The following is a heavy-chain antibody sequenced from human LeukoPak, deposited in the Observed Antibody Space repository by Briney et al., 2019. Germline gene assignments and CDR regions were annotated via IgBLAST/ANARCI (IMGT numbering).Heavy chain of an antibody. D-gene: IGHD3-10*01. CDR3: ARYYYGSGTSFDP. V-gene: IGHV3-7*01. CDR1: GFTFSNYW. CDR2: IKKDGSGK. J-gene: IGHJ5*02. Sequence: GGSLRLSCAASGFTFSNYWMRWVRQAPGKGLEWVANIKKDGSGKHYVDSVKGRFTISKDNAKNSLYLQMSSLRAEDTAVFYCARYYYGSGTSFDPWGQGTLVTVSS.